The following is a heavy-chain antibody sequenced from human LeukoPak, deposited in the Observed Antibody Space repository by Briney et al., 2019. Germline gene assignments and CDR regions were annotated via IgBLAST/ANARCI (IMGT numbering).Heavy chain of an antibody. CDR2: INPNSGGT. CDR3: ARLTSMGGYSYYDV. J-gene: IGHJ6*02. D-gene: IGHD5-18*01. V-gene: IGHV1-2*02. CDR1: GYTFTGYY. Sequence: ASVKVSCKASGYTFTGYYMHWVRQAPGQGLEWMGWINPNSGGTNYAQKFQGRVTMTRDTSISTAYMELSRLRSDDTAVYYCARLTSMGGYSYYDVWGQGTTVTVSS.